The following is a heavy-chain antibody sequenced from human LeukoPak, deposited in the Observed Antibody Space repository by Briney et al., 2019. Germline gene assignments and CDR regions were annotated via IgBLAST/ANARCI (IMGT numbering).Heavy chain of an antibody. V-gene: IGHV3-30*18. CDR2: ISYDGSNK. D-gene: IGHD3-22*01. CDR1: GFTFSSYG. Sequence: GGSLRLSCAASGFTFSSYGMHWVRQAPGKGLEWVAVISYDGSNKYYADSVKGRPTISRDNSKNTLYLQMNSLRAEDTAVYYCAKEKYYYDSSGYDYWGQGTLVTVSS. CDR3: AKEKYYYDSSGYDY. J-gene: IGHJ4*02.